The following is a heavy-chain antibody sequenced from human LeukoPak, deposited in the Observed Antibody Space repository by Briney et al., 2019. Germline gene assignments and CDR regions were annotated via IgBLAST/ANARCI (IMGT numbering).Heavy chain of an antibody. Sequence: PGGSLRLSCGASGFTFDSYVMNWVRQAPGKGLEWLSCISGSGFNTFYADSVKGRFTISRDNSKNTLYLQMNSLRAEDTAVYYCARGYSGSYSPIDYWGQGTLVTVSS. D-gene: IGHD1-26*01. CDR2: ISGSGFNT. V-gene: IGHV3-23*01. J-gene: IGHJ4*02. CDR3: ARGYSGSYSPIDY. CDR1: GFTFDSYV.